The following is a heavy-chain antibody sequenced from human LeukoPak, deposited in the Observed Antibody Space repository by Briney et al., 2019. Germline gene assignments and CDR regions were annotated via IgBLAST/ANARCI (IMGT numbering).Heavy chain of an antibody. D-gene: IGHD2-21*02. J-gene: IGHJ6*03. CDR1: GGSISSYY. CDR3: ARESVTSLDYYYYYMDV. V-gene: IGHV4-4*07. Sequence: SETLSLTCTVSGGSISSYYWSWIRQPAGKGLEWIGRIYTSGSITYNPSLKSRVSMSVDTSKNQFSLKLSSVTAADTAVYYCARESVTSLDYYYYYMDVWGKGTTVTVSS. CDR2: IYTSGSI.